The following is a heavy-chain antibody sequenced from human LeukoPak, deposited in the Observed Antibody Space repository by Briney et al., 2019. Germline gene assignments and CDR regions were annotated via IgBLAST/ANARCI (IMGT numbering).Heavy chain of an antibody. D-gene: IGHD1-26*01. J-gene: IGHJ6*03. V-gene: IGHV4-59*01. Sequence: PSETLSLTCTVSGGSISSYYWSWIRQPPGKGLEWIGYIYYSGSTNYNPSLKSRVTISVDTSKNQFSLKLSSVTAADPAVYYCARVSGSYIPRYYYCMDVWGKGTTVTVSS. CDR1: GGSISSYY. CDR3: ARVSGSYIPRYYYCMDV. CDR2: IYYSGST.